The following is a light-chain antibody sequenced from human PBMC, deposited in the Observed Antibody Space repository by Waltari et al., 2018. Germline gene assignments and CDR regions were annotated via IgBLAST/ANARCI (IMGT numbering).Light chain of an antibody. Sequence: YELTQAPSTSVSPGQAARITCSGDALPKQFAHWYQQKPGQAPSLVIYKDSGRPSGVPERFSGSSSGTTVTLTIDGVQPDDEADYYCQSTDFSGTYVVFGGGTKLTVL. J-gene: IGLJ2*01. CDR3: QSTDFSGTYVV. CDR2: KDS. V-gene: IGLV3-25*03. CDR1: ALPKQF.